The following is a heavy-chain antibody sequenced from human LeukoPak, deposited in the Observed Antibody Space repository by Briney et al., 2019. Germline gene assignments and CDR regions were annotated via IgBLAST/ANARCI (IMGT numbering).Heavy chain of an antibody. V-gene: IGHV1-2*06. CDR1: GYTFTGYY. J-gene: IGHJ6*02. CDR3: AKDDARGYYGMDV. D-gene: IGHD6-6*01. CDR2: INPNSGGT. Sequence: GASVKVSCKASGYTFTGYYMHWVRQAPGQGIEWMGRINPNSGGTNYAQKFQGRVTMTRDTSISTAYMELSRLRSDDTAVYYCAKDDARGYYGMDVWGQGTTVTVSS.